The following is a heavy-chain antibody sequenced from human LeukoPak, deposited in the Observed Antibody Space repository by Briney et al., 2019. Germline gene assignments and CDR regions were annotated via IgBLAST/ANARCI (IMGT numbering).Heavy chain of an antibody. CDR1: GFTFSSYW. CDR3: ARDPTGRYSGLDV. J-gene: IGHJ6*02. Sequence: GGSLRLSCAASGFTFSSYWMSWVRQAPGKGLEWVANIKQDGSEEYYVDSVKGRFTISRDNAKNSLYLQMDSLRAEDTAVYYCARDPTGRYSGLDVWGQGTTVTVSS. CDR2: IKQDGSEE. V-gene: IGHV3-7*01. D-gene: IGHD1-14*01.